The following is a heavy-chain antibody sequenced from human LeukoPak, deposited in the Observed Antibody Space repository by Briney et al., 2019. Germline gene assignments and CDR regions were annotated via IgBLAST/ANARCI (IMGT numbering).Heavy chain of an antibody. CDR3: ARVPGRGSSSWYVSGAHYYYYYMDV. V-gene: IGHV4-59*01. CDR2: IYYSGST. J-gene: IGHJ6*03. CDR1: GGSISSYY. Sequence: SETLSLTCTVSGGSISSYYWSWIRQPPGKGLEWIGYIYYSGSTNYNPSLKSRVTISVDTSKNQFSLKLSSVTAADTAVYYCARVPGRGSSSWYVSGAHYYYYYMDVWGKGTTVTISS. D-gene: IGHD6-13*01.